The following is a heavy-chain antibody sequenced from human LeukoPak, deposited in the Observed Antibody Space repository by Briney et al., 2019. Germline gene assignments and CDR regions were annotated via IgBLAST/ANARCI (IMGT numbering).Heavy chain of an antibody. CDR1: GGSISSYY. J-gene: IGHJ4*02. CDR3: ARGLSRPPYYFDY. Sequence: PSETLSLTCTVSGGSISSYYWSWIRQPPGKGLEWIGYIYYSGSTNYNPSLKSRVTISVDTSKNQFSLKLSSVTAADTAVYYCARGLSRPPYYFDYWGQGTLVTVSS. V-gene: IGHV4-59*08. D-gene: IGHD3-16*01. CDR2: IYYSGST.